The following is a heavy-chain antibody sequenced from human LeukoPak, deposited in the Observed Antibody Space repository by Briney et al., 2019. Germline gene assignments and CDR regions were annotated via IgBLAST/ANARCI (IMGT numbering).Heavy chain of an antibody. V-gene: IGHV3-48*04. J-gene: IGHJ4*02. Sequence: GGSLRLSCAVSGFTLSNSTMNWVRQAPGKGLEWISYISSSSRTIYYADSVKGRFTISRDNAKNSLYLQMNSLRAEDTAVYYCARDYYDSSGYYYFDYWGQGTLVTVSS. CDR3: ARDYYDSSGYYYFDY. D-gene: IGHD3-22*01. CDR1: GFTLSNST. CDR2: ISSSSRTI.